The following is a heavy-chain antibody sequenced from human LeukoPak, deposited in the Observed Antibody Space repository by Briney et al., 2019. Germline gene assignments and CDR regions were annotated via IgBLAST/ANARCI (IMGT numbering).Heavy chain of an antibody. J-gene: IGHJ5*02. D-gene: IGHD3-9*01. CDR2: INHSGST. V-gene: IGHV4-34*01. CDR3: ARSRVLRYFDWLNWFDP. CDR1: GGSFSGYY. Sequence: SETLSLTCAVYGGSFSGYYWSWIRQPPGKGLEWIGEINHSGSTNYNPSLKSRVTISVDTPKNQFSLKLSSVTAADTAVYYCARSRVLRYFDWLNWFDPWGQGTLVTVSS.